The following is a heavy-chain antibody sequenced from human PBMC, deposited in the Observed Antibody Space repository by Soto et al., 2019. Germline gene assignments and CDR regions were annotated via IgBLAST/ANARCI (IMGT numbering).Heavy chain of an antibody. CDR3: ARGRIFGVVRGWFDP. Sequence: PGGSLRLSCAASGFTFSSYEMNWVRQAPGKGLEWVSYISSSGSTIYYADSVKGRFTISRDNAKNSLYLQMNSLRAEDTAVYYCARGRIFGVVRGWFDPWGQGTLVTVSS. J-gene: IGHJ5*02. CDR1: GFTFSSYE. D-gene: IGHD3-3*01. CDR2: ISSSGSTI. V-gene: IGHV3-48*03.